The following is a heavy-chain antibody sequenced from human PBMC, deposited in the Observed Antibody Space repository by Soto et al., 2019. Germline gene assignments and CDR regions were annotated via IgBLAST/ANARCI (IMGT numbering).Heavy chain of an antibody. J-gene: IGHJ4*02. V-gene: IGHV3-23*01. CDR1: GFTFSSYA. Sequence: EVQLLESGGGLVQPGGSLRLSCAASGFTFSSYAMSWVRQAPGKGLEWVSAISGSGGSTYYADSVKGRFTTSRDNSKNTLYLQMNSLRAEDTAVYYCAKILYGDYTLFDYWGQGTLVTVSS. D-gene: IGHD4-17*01. CDR2: ISGSGGST. CDR3: AKILYGDYTLFDY.